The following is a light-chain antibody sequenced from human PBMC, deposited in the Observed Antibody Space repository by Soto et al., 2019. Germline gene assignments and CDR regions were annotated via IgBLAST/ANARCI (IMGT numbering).Light chain of an antibody. CDR2: DTF. CDR1: QNFGKY. Sequence: EIVLTQSPVTLSLSPGERVTLSCRASQNFGKYLAWYQQRPGQAPRLLCYDTFNRATGIPPRFSGSGSGTDFTLTISSLEPEDFAVYYCQQRSDWPWTFGQGTKVEVK. V-gene: IGKV3-11*01. J-gene: IGKJ1*01. CDR3: QQRSDWPWT.